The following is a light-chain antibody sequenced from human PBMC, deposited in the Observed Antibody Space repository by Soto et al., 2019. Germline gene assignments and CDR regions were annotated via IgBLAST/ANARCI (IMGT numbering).Light chain of an antibody. V-gene: IGLV2-14*03. CDR1: SSDVGGYNF. CDR3: SSYGSSSTLV. CDR2: DVS. Sequence: QSALTQPASVSGSPGQSITISCTGASSDVGGYNFVSWYQQHPGTAPKLIICDVSDRPTGVSIRFSGSKSGNTASLTISGLQAEDEADYYCSSYGSSSTLVFGTGTKVTVL. J-gene: IGLJ1*01.